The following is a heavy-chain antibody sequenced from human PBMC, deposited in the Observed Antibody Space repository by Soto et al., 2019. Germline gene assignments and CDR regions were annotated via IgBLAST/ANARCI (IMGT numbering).Heavy chain of an antibody. V-gene: IGHV3-9*01. D-gene: IGHD3-22*01. CDR1: GFTFDDYA. CDR3: AKDLSNLVVITTDYYYYGMDV. CDR2: ISWNSGSI. Sequence: GGSLRLSCAASGFTFDDYAMHWVRQAPGKGLEWVSGISWNSGSIGYADSVKGRFTISRDNAKNSLYLQMNSLRAEDTALYYCAKDLSNLVVITTDYYYYGMDVCGQGTTVTVSS. J-gene: IGHJ6*02.